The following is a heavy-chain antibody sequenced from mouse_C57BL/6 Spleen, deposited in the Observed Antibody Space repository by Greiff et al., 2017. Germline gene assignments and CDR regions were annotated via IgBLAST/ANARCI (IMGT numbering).Heavy chain of an antibody. J-gene: IGHJ4*01. CDR2: IWRNGST. V-gene: IGHV2-6-1*01. Sequence: QVQLQEPGPGLVAPSPSLSISCTVSGYSLTSYGVHWVRQPPGKGLEWMVVIWRNGSTTYNPDFKCKLSISKDKYKSQVFVKMNSLRTDDTAMYDCARHLEYYYAMDYWGQGTSVTVSS. CDR3: ARHLEYYYAMDY. CDR1: GYSLTSYG.